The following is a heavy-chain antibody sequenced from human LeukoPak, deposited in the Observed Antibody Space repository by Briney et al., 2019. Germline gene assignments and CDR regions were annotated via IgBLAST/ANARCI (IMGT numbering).Heavy chain of an antibody. CDR1: GGSISSYY. D-gene: IGHD4-17*01. CDR2: IYYSGST. CDR3: ASLMTTVTTGDY. J-gene: IGHJ4*02. V-gene: IGHV4-59*01. Sequence: SGTLSLTCTVSGGSISSYYWSWIRQPPGKGLEGIGYIYYSGSTNYNLSLKSRVTMSVHTSKTQFSLHLSSVTAAEKAVYYCASLMTTVTTGDYWGQGNLVTVSS.